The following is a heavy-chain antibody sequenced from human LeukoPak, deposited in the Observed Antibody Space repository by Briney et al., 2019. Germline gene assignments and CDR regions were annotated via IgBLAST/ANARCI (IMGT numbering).Heavy chain of an antibody. CDR1: GYSFTSYW. J-gene: IGHJ4*02. CDR2: IYPGDSDT. D-gene: IGHD6-6*01. V-gene: IGHV5-51*01. CDR3: ARRYSSSSSWSDY. Sequence: GESLKISCKGSGYSFTSYWIAWVRQMPGKVLEWMGIIYPGDSDTRYSPSFQGQVTISADKSISTAYLQWSSLKASDTAMYCCARRYSSSSSWSDYWGQGTLVTVSS.